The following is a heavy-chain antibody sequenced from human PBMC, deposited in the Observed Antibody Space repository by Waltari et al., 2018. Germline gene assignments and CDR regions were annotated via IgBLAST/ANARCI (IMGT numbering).Heavy chain of an antibody. D-gene: IGHD3-10*01. CDR2: INAGNGNT. J-gene: IGHJ4*02. V-gene: IGHV1-3*03. CDR1: GYTFTSYA. CDR3: AREYGVMVRGLWVDY. Sequence: QVQRVQSGAEVKKPGASVKVSCKASGYTFTSYAMHWVRRAPGQRLEWMGWINAGNGNTKYSHEFQGRVTITRDTSSSTADMELSSLRSEDMAVYYCAREYGVMVRGLWVDYWGQGTLVTVSS.